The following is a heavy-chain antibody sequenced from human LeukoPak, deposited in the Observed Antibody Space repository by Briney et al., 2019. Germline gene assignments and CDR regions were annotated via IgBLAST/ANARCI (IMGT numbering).Heavy chain of an antibody. J-gene: IGHJ5*02. CDR3: ARDPPQTYYYDP. V-gene: IGHV1-2*02. Sequence: ASVKVSCKASGYTFTGYYLHWVRQAPGQGLEWMDWINPKNGGTKCAQKFQGRVTMTRDTSISTAYMELSRLTSDDTAVYSCARDPPQTYYYDPWGQGTLVTVSS. CDR1: GYTFTGYY. CDR2: INPKNGGT. D-gene: IGHD3-10*01.